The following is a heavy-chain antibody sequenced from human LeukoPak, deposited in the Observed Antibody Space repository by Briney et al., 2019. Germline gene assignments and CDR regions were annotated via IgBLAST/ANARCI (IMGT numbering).Heavy chain of an antibody. Sequence: ASVKVSRKTLGYTFSGYYIHWVRQAPGQGLEWMGWIDPNSGAANYEKRFQGRVTMTRDISINTVYLEVRSDDTAVYYCARGEQWLVRYWGQGTLVIVSS. CDR1: GYTFSGYY. D-gene: IGHD6-19*01. CDR3: ARGEQWLVRY. CDR2: IDPNSGAA. V-gene: IGHV1-2*02. J-gene: IGHJ4*02.